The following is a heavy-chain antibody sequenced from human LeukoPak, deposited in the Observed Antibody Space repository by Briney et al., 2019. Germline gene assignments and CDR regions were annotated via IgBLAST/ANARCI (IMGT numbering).Heavy chain of an antibody. J-gene: IGHJ4*02. CDR3: ARDTTRNYGDFDY. CDR1: GYTFSNYD. V-gene: IGHV1-8*01. D-gene: IGHD3-10*01. CDR2: MNPDNGNT. Sequence: ASVKVSCKASGYTFSNYDINLVRQVNGQGHEWMGWMNPDNGNTSYAHTFPGRVTFTRYPSISTASMEVSSMRSEATAAYLCARDTTRNYGDFDYWGKGTLVSVSS.